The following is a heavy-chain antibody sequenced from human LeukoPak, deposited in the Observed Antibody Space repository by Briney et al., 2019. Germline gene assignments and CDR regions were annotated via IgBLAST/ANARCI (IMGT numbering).Heavy chain of an antibody. CDR1: GYSFTSYW. V-gene: IGHV5-51*01. CDR3: ARAPDSSSWYEYFQH. D-gene: IGHD6-13*01. CDR2: IYPGDSDT. J-gene: IGHJ1*01. Sequence: GESLKISCKGSGYSFTSYWIGWVRQMPGKGLEWMGIIYPGDSDTRYSPSFQGQVTISADKSISTAYLQWSSLKASDTAMYYCARAPDSSSWYEYFQHWGQGTLVTVSS.